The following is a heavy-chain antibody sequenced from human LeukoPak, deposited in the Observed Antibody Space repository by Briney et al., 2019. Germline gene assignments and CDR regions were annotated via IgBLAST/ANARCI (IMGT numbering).Heavy chain of an antibody. CDR3: ARVHYDILTGYSYFDY. D-gene: IGHD3-9*01. Sequence: ASVKVSCKASGYTFTSYGITWVRQAPGQGLEWMGWISAYNDNTNYAQKLQGRVTMTTDTSTSTAYMELRSLRSDDTAVYYCARVHYDILTGYSYFDYWGQGTLVTVSS. J-gene: IGHJ4*02. CDR2: ISAYNDNT. CDR1: GYTFTSYG. V-gene: IGHV1-18*01.